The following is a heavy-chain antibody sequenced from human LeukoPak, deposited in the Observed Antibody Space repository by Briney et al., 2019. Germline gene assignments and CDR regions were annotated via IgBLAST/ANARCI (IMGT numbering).Heavy chain of an antibody. CDR3: ASLGYCSGGSCYARRDY. D-gene: IGHD2-15*01. CDR1: GFTFDDYG. Sequence: GGSLRLSCAASGFTFDDYGMSWVRQAPGKGLEWVSGINWNGGSTGYADSVKGRFTISRDNAKNSLHLQMNSLRAEDTALYYCASLGYCSGGSCYARRDYWGQGTLVTVSS. J-gene: IGHJ4*02. V-gene: IGHV3-20*04. CDR2: INWNGGST.